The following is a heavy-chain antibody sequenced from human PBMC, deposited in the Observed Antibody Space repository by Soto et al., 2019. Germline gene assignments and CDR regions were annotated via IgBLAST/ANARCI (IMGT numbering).Heavy chain of an antibody. V-gene: IGHV3-9*01. D-gene: IGHD3-10*01. CDR3: ARDVWSRASGPPDS. CDR1: GFTFSSNA. Sequence: GGSLRLSCAASGFTFSSNAMSWVRQAPGKGLEWVTGISWNSGTIGYADSVKGRFTISRDNAKNSLYLQMNSLRAEDTALYYCARDVWSRASGPPDSWGQGTLVTVSS. CDR2: ISWNSGTI. J-gene: IGHJ4*02.